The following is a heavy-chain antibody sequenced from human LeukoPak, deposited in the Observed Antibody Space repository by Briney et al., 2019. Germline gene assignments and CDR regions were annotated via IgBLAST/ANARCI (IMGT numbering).Heavy chain of an antibody. CDR1: GFTFSSYS. D-gene: IGHD1-14*01. CDR3: ARDGGTGYDY. Sequence: GGSLRLSCAASGFTFSSYSMNWVRQAPGKGLEWASYISSSSSTIYYADSVKGRFTISRDNAKNSLYLQMNSPRAEDTAVYYCARDGGTGYDYWGQGTLVTVSS. J-gene: IGHJ4*02. CDR2: ISSSSSTI. V-gene: IGHV3-48*01.